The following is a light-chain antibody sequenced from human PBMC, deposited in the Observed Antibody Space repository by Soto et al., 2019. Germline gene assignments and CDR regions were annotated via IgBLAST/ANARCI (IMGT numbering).Light chain of an antibody. Sequence: QSVLTQPASVSASPGQSITISCTGTSSDVGGYNYVSWYQQHPGKAPKLMIYEVSKRPSGVSNRFSGSKSGNTASLTISGLQAEDEADYYCCSYAGGASYVFGTGTKVTVL. V-gene: IGLV2-14*01. J-gene: IGLJ1*01. CDR1: SSDVGGYNY. CDR3: CSYAGGASYV. CDR2: EVS.